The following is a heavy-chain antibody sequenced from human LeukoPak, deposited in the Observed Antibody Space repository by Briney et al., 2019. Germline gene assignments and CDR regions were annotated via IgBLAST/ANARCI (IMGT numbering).Heavy chain of an antibody. CDR1: GFTFGNYW. D-gene: IGHD3-3*01. V-gene: IGHV3-74*01. Sequence: PGGSLRLSCVASGFTFGNYWMHWVRQAPGKGPEWVSRIDDDGTDTHYAVSVKGRFTISRDNAKNTLYLQMNSLRGEDTAVYYCARGMLSSAGYHWYYYMDVWGKGAMVTVSS. J-gene: IGHJ6*03. CDR3: ARGMLSSAGYHWYYYMDV. CDR2: IDDDGTDT.